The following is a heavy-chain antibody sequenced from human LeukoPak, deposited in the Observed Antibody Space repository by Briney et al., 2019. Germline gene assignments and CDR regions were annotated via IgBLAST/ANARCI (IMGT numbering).Heavy chain of an antibody. CDR2: IYTGGST. CDR1: GGSISSGSYF. V-gene: IGHV4-61*02. CDR3: ARSTGYSPFDY. Sequence: SETLSLTCTVSGGSISSGSYFWSWIRQPAGKGLQWIGRIYTGGSTNYNPSLKSRVTMSVDTSKNQFSLKLSSVTAADTAVYYCARSTGYSPFDYWGQGTLVTVSS. J-gene: IGHJ4*02. D-gene: IGHD5-12*01.